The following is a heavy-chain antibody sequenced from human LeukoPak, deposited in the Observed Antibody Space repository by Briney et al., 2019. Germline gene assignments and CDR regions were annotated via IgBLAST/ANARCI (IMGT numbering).Heavy chain of an antibody. J-gene: IGHJ4*02. Sequence: PSETLSLTCTVSGYSISSGYYWGWIRQPPGKGLECIGSIYHSGSTYYNPSLKSRVTISVDTSKNQFSLKLSSVTAADTAVYYCARVHRRDWAWLSTSCYGCFDYWGQGTLVTVSS. CDR2: IYHSGST. CDR1: GYSISSGYY. D-gene: IGHD2-2*01. CDR3: ARVHRRDWAWLSTSCYGCFDY. V-gene: IGHV4-38-2*02.